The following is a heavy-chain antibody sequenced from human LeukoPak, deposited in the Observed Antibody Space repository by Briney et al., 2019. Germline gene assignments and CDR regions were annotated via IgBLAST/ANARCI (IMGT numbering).Heavy chain of an antibody. CDR1: GGSISSGGYY. J-gene: IGHJ1*01. V-gene: IGHV4-31*03. Sequence: SQTLSLTCTVSGGSISSGGYYWSWIRQHPGKGLEWIGYIYYSGSTYYNPSLKSRVTISVDTSKNQFSLKLSSVTAADTAVYYCARAVAGGDYGAQYFQHWGQGTLVTVSS. CDR3: ARAVAGGDYGAQYFQH. D-gene: IGHD2-21*02. CDR2: IYYSGST.